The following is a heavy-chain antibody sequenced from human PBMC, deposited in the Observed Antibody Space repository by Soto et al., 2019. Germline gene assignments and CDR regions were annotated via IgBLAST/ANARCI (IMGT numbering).Heavy chain of an antibody. CDR3: ARGRSLLWFGEP. CDR1: GFTFSSYL. CDR2: MKQEGSEI. V-gene: IGHV3-7*01. Sequence: EVQLVESGGGLVQPGGSLKLSCAASGFTFSSYLMSWVRQAPGKGLEWVANMKQEGSEIYYVDSVRGRFTISRDNAENSLYLQMNSLRAEDTAVYYCARGRSLLWFGEPRGQGTLVTVSS. J-gene: IGHJ4*02. D-gene: IGHD3-10*01.